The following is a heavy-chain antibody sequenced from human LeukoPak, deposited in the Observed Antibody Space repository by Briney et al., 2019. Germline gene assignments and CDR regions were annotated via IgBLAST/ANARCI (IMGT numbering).Heavy chain of an antibody. CDR3: AGPLTVGGLETHDAFDI. CDR2: IYYSVST. Sequence: PSETLSLTCTVSGGSISSSSYYWGWIRQPPGKGLEWIWIIYYSVSTYYNPYLKSRVTISVDPPKDKFSLKLRSVTAADTAVYYCAGPLTVGGLETHDAFDIWGQGTMVTVSS. J-gene: IGHJ3*02. D-gene: IGHD1-1*01. CDR1: GGSISSSSYY. V-gene: IGHV4-39*07.